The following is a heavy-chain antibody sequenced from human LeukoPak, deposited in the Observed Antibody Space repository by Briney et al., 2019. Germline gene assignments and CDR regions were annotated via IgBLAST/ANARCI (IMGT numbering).Heavy chain of an antibody. J-gene: IGHJ4*02. CDR3: ARESCSGGGCYFDY. Sequence: GGSPRLSCAASGFTVSSNYMSWVRQAPGKGLEWVSVIYSGGSTYYADSVKGRFTISRDNSKNTLYLQMNSLRAEDTAVYYCARESCSGGGCYFDYWGQGTLVTVSS. V-gene: IGHV3-66*02. CDR2: IYSGGST. CDR1: GFTVSSNY. D-gene: IGHD2-15*01.